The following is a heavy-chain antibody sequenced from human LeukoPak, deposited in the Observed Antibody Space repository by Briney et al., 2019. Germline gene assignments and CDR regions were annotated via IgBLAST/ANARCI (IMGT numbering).Heavy chain of an antibody. V-gene: IGHV1-8*01. CDR2: MNPNSGNT. CDR1: GYTFTSYD. D-gene: IGHD3-10*01. J-gene: IGHJ5*02. Sequence: GASVKVSCTASGYTFTSYDINWVRQATGQGLEWMGWMNPNSGNTGYAQKFQGRVTMTRSTSISTAYMELSSLRSEDTAVYYCAGTLLIRGVNWFDPWGQGTLVTVSS. CDR3: AGTLLIRGVNWFDP.